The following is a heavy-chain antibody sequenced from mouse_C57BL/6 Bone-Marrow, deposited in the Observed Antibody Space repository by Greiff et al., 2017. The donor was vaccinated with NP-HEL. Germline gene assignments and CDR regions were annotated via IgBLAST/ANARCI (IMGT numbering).Heavy chain of an antibody. J-gene: IGHJ3*01. CDR2: IDPSDSYT. Sequence: VQLQQSGAELVMPGASVKLSCKASGYTFTSYWMHWVKQRPGQGLEWIGEIDPSDSYTNYNQKFKGKSTLTVDKSSSTAYMQLSSLTSEDSAVYYCARGSNYVAWFAYWGQGTLVTVSA. CDR3: ARGSNYVAWFAY. CDR1: GYTFTSYW. V-gene: IGHV1-69*01. D-gene: IGHD2-5*01.